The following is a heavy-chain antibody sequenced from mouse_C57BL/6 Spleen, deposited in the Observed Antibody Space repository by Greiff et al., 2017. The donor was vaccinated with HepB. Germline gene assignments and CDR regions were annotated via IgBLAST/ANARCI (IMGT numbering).Heavy chain of an antibody. CDR2: IHPNSGST. D-gene: IGHD1-1*01. CDR3: AYYGSSSGYWYFDV. V-gene: IGHV1-64*01. CDR1: GYTFTSYW. Sequence: QVQLKQPGAELVKPGASVKLSCKASGYTFTSYWMHWVKQRPGQGLEWIGMIHPNSGSTNYNEKFKSKATLTVDKSSSTAYMQLSSLTSEDSAVYYCAYYGSSSGYWYFDVWGTGTTVTVSS. J-gene: IGHJ1*03.